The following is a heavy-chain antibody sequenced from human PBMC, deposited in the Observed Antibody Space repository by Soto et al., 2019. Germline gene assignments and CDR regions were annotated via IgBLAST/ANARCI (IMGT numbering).Heavy chain of an antibody. J-gene: IGHJ4*02. CDR2: IYYSGST. CDR1: GGSINGYF. Sequence: QVQLQESGPGLVKPSETLSLTCTVSGGSINGYFWSWIRQPPRKGLEWIGYIYYSGSTSYNPSLKSRVTISVDTSKNQFSLQLSSVTAADTALYFCARHDMAMVRVSYLDQWGQGALVTVSS. D-gene: IGHD5-18*01. CDR3: ARHDMAMVRVSYLDQ. V-gene: IGHV4-59*08.